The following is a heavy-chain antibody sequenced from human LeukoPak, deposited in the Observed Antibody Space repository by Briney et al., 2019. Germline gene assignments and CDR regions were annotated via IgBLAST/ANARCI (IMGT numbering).Heavy chain of an antibody. V-gene: IGHV3-23*01. D-gene: IGHD6-13*01. CDR1: GFTFSSYA. CDR2: ISGSGGST. CDR3: AYSSSWYGIYFDY. Sequence: TGGSLRLSCAASGFTFSSYAMSWVRQAPGKGLEWVSAISGSGGSTYYADSVKGRFTISRDNSKNTLYLQMNSLRAEDTAVYYCAYSSSWYGIYFDYWGQGTLVTVSS. J-gene: IGHJ4*02.